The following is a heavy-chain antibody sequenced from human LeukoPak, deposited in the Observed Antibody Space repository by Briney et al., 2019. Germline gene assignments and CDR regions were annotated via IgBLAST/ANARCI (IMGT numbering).Heavy chain of an antibody. CDR1: AGSISNGGYY. CDR3: ARGHYGDYVEAAFDY. D-gene: IGHD4-17*01. J-gene: IGHJ4*02. CDR2: IYYSGST. V-gene: IGHV4-31*03. Sequence: SQTLSLTCTVSAGSISNGGYYWRWIRQHPGKGLEWIGYIYYSGSTYYNPSLKSRVTISVDTSKNQFSLKVSSVTAADTAVYYCARGHYGDYVEAAFDYWGQGTLVTVSS.